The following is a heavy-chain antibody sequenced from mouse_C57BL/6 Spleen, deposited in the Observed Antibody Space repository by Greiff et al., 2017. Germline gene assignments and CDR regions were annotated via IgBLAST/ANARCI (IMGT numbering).Heavy chain of an antibody. CDR1: GYSFTSYY. D-gene: IGHD2-3*01. CDR2: IYPGSGNT. J-gene: IGHJ2*01. CDR3: ARHHDGYFPY. Sequence: QVQLQQSGPELVKPGASVKISCKASGYSFTSYYIHWVKQRPGQGLEWIGWIYPGSGNTKYNEKFKGKATLTADTSSSTAYMQLSSLTSEDSAVYYCARHHDGYFPYWGQGTTLTVSS. V-gene: IGHV1-66*01.